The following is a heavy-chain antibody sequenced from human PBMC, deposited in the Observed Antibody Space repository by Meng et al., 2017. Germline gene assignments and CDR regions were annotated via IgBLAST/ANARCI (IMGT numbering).Heavy chain of an antibody. J-gene: IGHJ6*02. CDR1: GFTFSSYW. V-gene: IGHV3-7*01. Sequence: ESLKISCAASGFTFSSYWMSWVRQAPGKGLEWVANIKQDGSEKYYVDSVKGRFTISRDNAKNSLYLQMNSLRAEDTAVYYCAREQRGPSGYYYYGMDVWGQGTTVTVSS. D-gene: IGHD3-10*01. CDR3: AREQRGPSGYYYYGMDV. CDR2: IKQDGSEK.